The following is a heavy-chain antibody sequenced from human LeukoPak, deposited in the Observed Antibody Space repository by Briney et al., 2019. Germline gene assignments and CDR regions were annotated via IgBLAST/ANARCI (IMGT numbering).Heavy chain of an antibody. CDR1: GFTLSDYD. D-gene: IGHD3/OR15-3a*01. CDR2: LGSAGDK. J-gene: IGHJ6*02. Sequence: GGSLRLSCAAPGFTLSDYDIHWVRQPIGKGLDWVSGLGSAGDKYHAGSERGRFTISREDAENSVYLQMNGLRPEDTAIYYCARAKRETSTRPWTSGMDVWGQGTRVTVSS. V-gene: IGHV3-13*01. CDR3: ARAKRETSTRPWTSGMDV.